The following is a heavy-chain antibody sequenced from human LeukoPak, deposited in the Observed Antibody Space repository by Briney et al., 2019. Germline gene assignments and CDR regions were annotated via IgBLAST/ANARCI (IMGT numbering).Heavy chain of an antibody. CDR1: GFSLSTRGMC. CDR2: IDWDDDK. CDR3: ARSSVLTGYYLFDY. Sequence: SGPALVKPTQTLTLTFTFSGFSLSTRGMCVSWIRQPPGKALEWLALIDWDDDKYYSTSLKTRLTIYKDTSKNQVVLTMTNMDPVDTATYYCARSSVLTGYYLFDYWGQGTLVTVSS. J-gene: IGHJ4*02. D-gene: IGHD3-9*01. V-gene: IGHV2-70*01.